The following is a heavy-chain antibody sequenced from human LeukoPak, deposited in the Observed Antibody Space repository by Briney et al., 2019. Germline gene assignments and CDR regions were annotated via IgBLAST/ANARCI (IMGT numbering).Heavy chain of an antibody. V-gene: IGHV3-15*01. D-gene: IGHD3-22*01. CDR1: GFTFSNAW. Sequence: PGGSLRLSCAASGFTFSNAWMSWVRQAPGKGLEWVGRIKSKTDGGTTDYAAPVKGRFTISRDDSKNTLYLQISSLKTEDTDVYYCTTIYDSSGYCVYWGQGTLVTVSS. J-gene: IGHJ4*02. CDR3: TTIYDSSGYCVY. CDR2: IKSKTDGGTT.